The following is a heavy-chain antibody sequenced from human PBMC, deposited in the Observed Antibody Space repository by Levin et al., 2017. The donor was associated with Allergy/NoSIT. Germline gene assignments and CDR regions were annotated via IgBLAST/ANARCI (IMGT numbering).Heavy chain of an antibody. J-gene: IGHJ2*01. V-gene: IGHV3-23*01. CDR1: GFTFSNYG. Sequence: GGSLRLSCAASGFTFSNYGMNWVRQAPEKGLEWVSAISGSGDSTFYADSVKGRFTISRDNSKNTLYLQMNSLRAEDTAVYYCVKAHGDYVRHWYFNLWGRGTLVPVSS. CDR2: ISGSGDST. CDR3: VKAHGDYVRHWYFNL. D-gene: IGHD4-17*01.